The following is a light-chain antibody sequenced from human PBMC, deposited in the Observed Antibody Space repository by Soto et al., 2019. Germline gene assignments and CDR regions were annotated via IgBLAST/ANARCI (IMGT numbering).Light chain of an antibody. CDR1: SGHSRYA. V-gene: IGLV4-69*01. CDR2: DRSDGSH. J-gene: IGLJ2*01. CDR3: QTWGTGLVV. Sequence: QSVLTQSPSASASLGASVRVTCTLNSGHSRYAIAWHQVQPQKRPRYLMKDRSDGSHTKGDGIPDRFSGSSSGADRYLTISSLQSEDEAEYYCQTWGTGLVVFGGGTKLTVL.